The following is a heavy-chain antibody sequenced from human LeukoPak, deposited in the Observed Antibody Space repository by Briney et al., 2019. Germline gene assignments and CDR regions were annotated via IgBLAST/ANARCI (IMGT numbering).Heavy chain of an antibody. CDR2: IYPGDSDT. J-gene: IGHJ4*02. V-gene: IGHV5-51*01. CDR1: GYSFTSYW. D-gene: IGHD2-21*02. CDR3: ARLDCGGDCDRYYFDY. Sequence: ESLKISCKGSGYSFTSYWIGWVRQMPGKGLEWMGIIYPGDSDTRYGPSFQGQVTISADKSISTAYLQWSSLKASDTAMYYCARLDCGGDCDRYYFDYWGQGTLVTVSS.